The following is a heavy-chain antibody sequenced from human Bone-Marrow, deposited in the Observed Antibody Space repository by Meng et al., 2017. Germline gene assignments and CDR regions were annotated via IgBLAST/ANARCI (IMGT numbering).Heavy chain of an antibody. Sequence: SVKVSCKASGGTFSNYAITWVRQAPGQGLEWMGRIIPILGITGSAQRLQDRVTITADKSTSTGYMELSSLRSEDTAVYYCARTLATTVNSGFYYYSMDVWGQGTTVTSP. V-gene: IGHV1-69*04. CDR1: GGTFSNYA. D-gene: IGHD4-17*01. CDR3: ARTLATTVNSGFYYYSMDV. CDR2: IIPILGIT. J-gene: IGHJ6*02.